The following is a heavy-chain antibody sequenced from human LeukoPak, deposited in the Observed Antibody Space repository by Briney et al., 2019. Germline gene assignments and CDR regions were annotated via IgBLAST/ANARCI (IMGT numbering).Heavy chain of an antibody. CDR2: ISSSSSYI. CDR3: ARELGYCSSTSCPADL. V-gene: IGHV3-21*01. D-gene: IGHD2-2*01. J-gene: IGHJ2*01. CDR1: GFTFSSYS. Sequence: PGGSLRLSCAASGFTFSSYSMNWVRQAPGKGLEWVSSISSSSSYIYYADSVKGRSTISRDNAKNSLYLQMNSLRAEDTAVYYCARELGYCSSTSCPADLWGRGTLVTVSS.